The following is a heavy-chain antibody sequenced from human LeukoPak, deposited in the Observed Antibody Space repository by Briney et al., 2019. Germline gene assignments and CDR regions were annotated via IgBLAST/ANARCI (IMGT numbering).Heavy chain of an antibody. D-gene: IGHD3-10*01. CDR1: GIIPSNYG. J-gene: IGHJ4*02. V-gene: IGHV3-23*01. CDR2: DSDSGGRS. Sequence: GGSLRLSSAASGIIPSNYGMSWGRQAPGEGVEWGAGDSDSGGRSSYEDSVKGRFIISIDTPKNTLSLLRNRLRDEDTVVYFCAKRGVTIRVFLGGYHKEAYYFDAWGQGALVTVSS. CDR3: AKRGVTIRVFLGGYHKEAYYFDA.